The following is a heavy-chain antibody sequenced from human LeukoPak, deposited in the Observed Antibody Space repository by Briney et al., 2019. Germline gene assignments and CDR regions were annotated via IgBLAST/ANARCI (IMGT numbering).Heavy chain of an antibody. Sequence: SVKVSCKASGYTFTNYPIHWVRQAPGQRLEWMGGIIPIFGTANYAQKFQGRVTITADESTSTACMELSSLRSEDTAVYYCAGTKKSGGIYFDYWGQGTLVTVSS. CDR1: GYTFTNYP. CDR2: IIPIFGTA. CDR3: AGTKKSGGIYFDY. D-gene: IGHD6-25*01. V-gene: IGHV1-69*13. J-gene: IGHJ4*02.